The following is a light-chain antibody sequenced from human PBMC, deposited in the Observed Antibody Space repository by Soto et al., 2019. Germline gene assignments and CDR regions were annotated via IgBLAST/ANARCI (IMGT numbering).Light chain of an antibody. Sequence: EFVLTQSPATLSLSPGERASLSFMASQSVTTYLAWFQQKPGQAPRLLIYDASNRATGIPARFSGSGSGTDFTLTISSLEPEDFAVYYCQQRGNWPPITFGQGTRLEIK. CDR1: QSVTTY. CDR3: QQRGNWPPIT. J-gene: IGKJ5*01. V-gene: IGKV3-11*01. CDR2: DAS.